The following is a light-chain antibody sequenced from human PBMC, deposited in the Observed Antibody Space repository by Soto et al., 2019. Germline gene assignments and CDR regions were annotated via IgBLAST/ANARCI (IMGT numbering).Light chain of an antibody. CDR1: QSVNIN. V-gene: IGKV3-15*01. J-gene: IGKJ4*01. Sequence: EIVMTQSPDTLSVSPGERATLSCRASQSVNINLAWYQQKPGQAPSLLIYGTSTRATGVPARFSGSGSGTAYTLSIIPLLSEDFAVYCCQQYTDCPPLTFGGGTKWAIK. CDR3: QQYTDCPPLT. CDR2: GTS.